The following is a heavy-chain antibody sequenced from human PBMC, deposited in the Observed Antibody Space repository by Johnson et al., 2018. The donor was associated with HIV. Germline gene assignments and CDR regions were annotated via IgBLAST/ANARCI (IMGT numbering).Heavy chain of an antibody. Sequence: QVQLVESGGGVVQPGRSLRRSCAAFGFTFSNYPMNWVRQAPGKGLEWVAVISFDGNNKYYADSVKGRFTISRDNSKNTLYLQMNSLRAEDTAVYHCARDRIVGADYDAFDIWGQGTMVTVSS. V-gene: IGHV3-30-3*01. CDR1: GFTFSNYP. J-gene: IGHJ3*02. CDR3: ARDRIVGADYDAFDI. D-gene: IGHD1-26*01. CDR2: ISFDGNNK.